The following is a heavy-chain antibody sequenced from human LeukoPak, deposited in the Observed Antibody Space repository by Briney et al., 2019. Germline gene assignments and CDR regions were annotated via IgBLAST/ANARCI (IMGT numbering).Heavy chain of an antibody. D-gene: IGHD3-10*01. J-gene: IGHJ5*02. V-gene: IGHV4-34*01. CDR1: GGSFSGYY. Sequence: PSETLSLTCAVYGGSFSGYYWSWIRQPPGKGLECIGEINHSGSTNYNPSLKSRVTISVDTSKNQFSLKLSSVTAADTAVYYCARVHMVRGVIYNWFDPWGQGTLVTVSS. CDR3: ARVHMVRGVIYNWFDP. CDR2: INHSGST.